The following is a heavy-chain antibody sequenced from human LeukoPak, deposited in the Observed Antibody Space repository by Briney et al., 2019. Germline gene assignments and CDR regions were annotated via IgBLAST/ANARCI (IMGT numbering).Heavy chain of an antibody. V-gene: IGHV3-48*03. CDR1: GFTFSSYE. J-gene: IGHJ4*02. CDR2: ISIAGSTI. D-gene: IGHD3-16*02. CDR3: ARDSLAAD. Sequence: GGSLRLSCALSGFTFSSYEMNWVRQAPGEGLEWVSYISIAGSTIYYQDSVKGRFTTSRDNAKNSLYLQMNSLRAEDTAVYYCARDSLAADWGQGTLVTVSS.